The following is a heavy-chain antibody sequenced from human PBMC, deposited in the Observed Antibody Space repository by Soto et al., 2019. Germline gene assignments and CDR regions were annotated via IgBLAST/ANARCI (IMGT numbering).Heavy chain of an antibody. Sequence: GGSLRLSCAASGFTFSSYAMHWVRQAPGKGLEWVAVISYDGSNKYYADSVKGRFTISRDNSKNTLYLQMNSLRAEDTAVYYCARYRLRYNWNDFPYYYYGMDVWGQGTTVTVSS. J-gene: IGHJ6*02. CDR2: ISYDGSNK. CDR3: ARYRLRYNWNDFPYYYYGMDV. V-gene: IGHV3-30-3*01. CDR1: GFTFSSYA. D-gene: IGHD1-1*01.